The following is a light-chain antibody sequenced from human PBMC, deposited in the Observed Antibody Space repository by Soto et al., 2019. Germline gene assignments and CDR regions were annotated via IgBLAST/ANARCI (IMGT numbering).Light chain of an antibody. J-gene: IGKJ2*01. CDR2: DTS. CDR3: QQRYNWQYT. V-gene: IGKV3-11*01. CDR1: QRVSSY. Sequence: EFVLTQSPATLSLSPGDTATLSCRASQRVSSYSAWYQQKPGQAPRLLIYDTSNRATGIPARFSGSGSGTDFTLTNSGLEPEDFAVYYCQQRYNWQYTFGRGTRLEIK.